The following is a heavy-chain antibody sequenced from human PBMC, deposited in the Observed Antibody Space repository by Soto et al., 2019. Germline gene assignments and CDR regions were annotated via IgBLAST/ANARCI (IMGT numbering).Heavy chain of an antibody. CDR3: ARQRGAVGATRNFDY. CDR1: GGSIGSSSYY. Sequence: QLLESGPGLVKPSETLSLTCTVSGGSIGSSSYYWGWIRQPPGKGLEWIGSIYYSGSTYYNPSLKSRVTISVDTSKNQFSLKLSSVTAADTAVYYCARQRGAVGATRNFDYWGQGTLVTVSS. V-gene: IGHV4-39*01. CDR2: IYYSGST. J-gene: IGHJ4*02. D-gene: IGHD1-26*01.